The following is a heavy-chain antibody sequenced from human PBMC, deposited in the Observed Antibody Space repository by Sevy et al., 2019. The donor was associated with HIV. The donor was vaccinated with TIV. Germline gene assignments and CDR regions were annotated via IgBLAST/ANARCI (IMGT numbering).Heavy chain of an antibody. Sequence: GGSLRLSCAASGFIFSTYGIHWVRQAPGKGLEWVAVISFDGSDKYYVDSVRGRFTISRDNSKNTLYLQMNSLRVEETAIYYWAKMQGGSYNFYGMDVWGQGTTVTVSS. CDR2: ISFDGSDK. CDR3: AKMQGGSYNFYGMDV. V-gene: IGHV3-30*18. CDR1: GFIFSTYG. J-gene: IGHJ6*02. D-gene: IGHD1-26*01.